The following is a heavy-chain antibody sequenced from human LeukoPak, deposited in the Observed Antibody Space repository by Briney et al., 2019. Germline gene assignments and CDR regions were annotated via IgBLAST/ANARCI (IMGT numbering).Heavy chain of an antibody. J-gene: IGHJ4*02. Sequence: GGSLRLSCAASGFTFSIYNMNWVRQAPGKGLEWVSSISSSSGHIYYADSVKGRFTISRDNAKNSLYLQMNSLRAEDTAVYYCAKERYYDSSAYYSTYWGRGTLVTVSS. CDR2: ISSSSGHI. D-gene: IGHD3-22*01. V-gene: IGHV3-21*01. CDR1: GFTFSIYN. CDR3: AKERYYDSSAYYSTY.